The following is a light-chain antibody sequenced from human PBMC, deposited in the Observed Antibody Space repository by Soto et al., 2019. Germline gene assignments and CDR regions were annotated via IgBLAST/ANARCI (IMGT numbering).Light chain of an antibody. CDR2: GAS. CDR1: QSVSSSY. Sequence: EIVLTQSPGTLSFSPGERATLTCRASQSVSSSYLAWFQQKPGQAPRLLIYGASSRATGFPDRFSGSGSGTDFTLTISRLEPEDFAVYYCQQYGNAPFTFGPGTKVDIK. CDR3: QQYGNAPFT. V-gene: IGKV3-20*01. J-gene: IGKJ3*01.